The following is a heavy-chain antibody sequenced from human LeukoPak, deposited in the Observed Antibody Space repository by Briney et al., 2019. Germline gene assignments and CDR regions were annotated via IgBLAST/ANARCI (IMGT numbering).Heavy chain of an antibody. CDR1: GYTFTGYY. J-gene: IGHJ6*04. V-gene: IGHV1-2*02. Sequence: GASVKVSCKASGYTFTGYYMHWVRQAPGQGLEWMGWINPNSGGTNYAQKFQGRVTMTRDTSISTAYMELSRLRSDDTAVYYCARDAYGSGIGGRDVWGKGTTVTVSS. CDR2: INPNSGGT. D-gene: IGHD3-10*01. CDR3: ARDAYGSGIGGRDV.